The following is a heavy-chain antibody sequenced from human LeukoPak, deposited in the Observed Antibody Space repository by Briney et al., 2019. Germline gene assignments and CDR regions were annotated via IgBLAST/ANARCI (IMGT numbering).Heavy chain of an antibody. J-gene: IGHJ5*02. CDR2: MNPNSGNT. V-gene: IGHV1-8*03. CDR3: ARDNSVGDYAWWFDP. D-gene: IGHD1-26*01. CDR1: GYTFTSYD. Sequence: ASVKVSCKASGYTFTSYDINWVRQATGQGLEWMGWMNPNSGNTGYAQKFQGRVTITRNTSISTAYMELSSLRSDDTAVYFCARDNSVGDYAWWFDPWGQETLVTVSS.